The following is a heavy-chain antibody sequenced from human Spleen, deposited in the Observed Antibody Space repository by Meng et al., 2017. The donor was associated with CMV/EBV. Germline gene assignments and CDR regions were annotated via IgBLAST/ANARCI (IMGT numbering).Heavy chain of an antibody. J-gene: IGHJ4*02. Sequence: QGKLQQWDAGLLKPSETLSLTCAVYGGSFSGYYWSWIRQPPGKGLEWIGEINHSGSTNYNPSLKSRVTISVDTSKNQFSLKLSSVTAADTAVYYCATGLMVYYYFDYWGQGTLVTVSS. CDR1: GGSFSGYY. CDR2: INHSGST. CDR3: ATGLMVYYYFDY. V-gene: IGHV4-34*01. D-gene: IGHD2-8*01.